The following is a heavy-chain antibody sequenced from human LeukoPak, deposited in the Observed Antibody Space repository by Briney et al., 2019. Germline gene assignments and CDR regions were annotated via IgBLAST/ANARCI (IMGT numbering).Heavy chain of an antibody. CDR1: GFIVSSNY. Sequence: GGSLRLSCAASGFIVSSNYMSWVRQAPGKGLEWVSVIFSSGSTYYADSVKGRFTISRDNSKNTVYLQMNSLRAEDTAVYYCARDGWELLGIEYWGQGSLVTVSS. CDR3: ARDGWELLGIEY. V-gene: IGHV3-53*01. J-gene: IGHJ4*02. D-gene: IGHD2-15*01. CDR2: IFSSGST.